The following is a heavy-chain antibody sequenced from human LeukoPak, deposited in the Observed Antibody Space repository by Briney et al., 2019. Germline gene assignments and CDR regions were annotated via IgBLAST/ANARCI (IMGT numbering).Heavy chain of an antibody. Sequence: PGGSLRLSCAASGFTFDDYTMHWVRQAPGKGLEWVSLISWDGGSTYYADSVEGRFTISRDNSKNSLYLQMNSLRTEDTALYYCAKDYHYDSSGYRYYFDYWGQGTLVTVSS. J-gene: IGHJ4*02. CDR2: ISWDGGST. V-gene: IGHV3-43*01. CDR1: GFTFDDYT. CDR3: AKDYHYDSSGYRYYFDY. D-gene: IGHD3-22*01.